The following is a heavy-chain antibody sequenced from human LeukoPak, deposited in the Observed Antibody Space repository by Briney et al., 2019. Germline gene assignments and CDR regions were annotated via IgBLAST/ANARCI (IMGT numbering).Heavy chain of an antibody. CDR2: TRYDGTAM. J-gene: IGHJ4*02. V-gene: IGHV3-30*02. CDR1: GFTFSSYG. CDR3: AKDRASIAY. Sequence: GGSLRLSCAASGFTFSSYGMHWVRQAAGKGLEWVAFTRYDGTAMYYADSVKGRFTISRDNSKNTLYLQMNSPRAEDTAVYYCAKDRASIAYWGEGTLVTVSS.